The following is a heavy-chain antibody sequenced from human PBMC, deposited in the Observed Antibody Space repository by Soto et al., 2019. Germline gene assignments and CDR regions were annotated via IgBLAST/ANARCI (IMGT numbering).Heavy chain of an antibody. CDR3: ARANDFWSPRYYYGMDV. CDR2: MNPNSGNT. J-gene: IGHJ6*02. V-gene: IGHV1-8*01. D-gene: IGHD3-3*01. CDR1: GYTFTSYD. Sequence: EASVKVSCKASGYTFTSYDINWVRQATGQGLEWMGWMNPNSGNTGYAQKFQGRVTMTRNTSISTAYMELSSLRSEDTAVYYCARANDFWSPRYYYGMDVWGQGTTVTVSS.